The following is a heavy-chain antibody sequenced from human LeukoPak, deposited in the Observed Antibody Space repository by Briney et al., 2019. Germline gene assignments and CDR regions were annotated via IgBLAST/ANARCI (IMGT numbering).Heavy chain of an antibody. V-gene: IGHV5-51*01. Sequence: GESLKISCKGSGYSFTSYWIGWVRQMPGKGLEWMGIIYPGDSDTRYSPSFQGQVTISADKSISTAYLQWSSPKASDTAMYYCARRRYSGSYYRPINYFDYWGQGTLVTVSS. CDR3: ARRRYSGSYYRPINYFDY. D-gene: IGHD1-26*01. CDR1: GYSFTSYW. J-gene: IGHJ4*02. CDR2: IYPGDSDT.